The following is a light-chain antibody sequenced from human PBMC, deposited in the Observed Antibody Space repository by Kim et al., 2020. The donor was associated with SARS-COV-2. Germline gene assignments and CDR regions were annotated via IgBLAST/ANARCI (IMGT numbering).Light chain of an antibody. J-gene: IGLJ2*01. V-gene: IGLV1-40*01. Sequence: GQTVVISCTGDRSNIGASYDVHWYQQFPGTAPTLLIFGNSNRPPGVPERFSGFKSVSSASLTIAGLQAEDEADYYCQSYDSSLSAIFGGGTKVTVL. CDR1: RSNIGASYD. CDR3: QSYDSSLSAI. CDR2: GNS.